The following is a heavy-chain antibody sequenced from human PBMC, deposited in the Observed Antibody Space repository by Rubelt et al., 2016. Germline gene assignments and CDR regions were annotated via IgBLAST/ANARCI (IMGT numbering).Heavy chain of an antibody. D-gene: IGHD3-3*01. V-gene: IGHV3-23*01. J-gene: IGHJ4*02. CDR3: ANELIFWAIAMTGTLLSNGDY. CDR2: ISGNGRST. Sequence: KSQRGGLEWVSLISGNGRSTYDADSVKGRFTISRDNSRNMLYPQMNNLRAEDTAANYCANELIFWAIAMTGTLLSNGDYWGQGILVTVSS.